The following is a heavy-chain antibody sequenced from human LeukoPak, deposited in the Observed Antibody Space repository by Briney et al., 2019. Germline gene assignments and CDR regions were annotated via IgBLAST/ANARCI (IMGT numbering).Heavy chain of an antibody. Sequence: SETLSLTCTVSDGSISGYYWSWVRLPPGKGLEWIGSIYYSGSTYYNPSLKSRVTISVDTSKNQFSLRLSSVTAADTALYYCARTGGSFYFYYYMDVWGKGTTVTVSS. J-gene: IGHJ6*03. CDR2: IYYSGST. V-gene: IGHV4-39*07. CDR1: DGSISGYY. D-gene: IGHD1-26*01. CDR3: ARTGGSFYFYYYMDV.